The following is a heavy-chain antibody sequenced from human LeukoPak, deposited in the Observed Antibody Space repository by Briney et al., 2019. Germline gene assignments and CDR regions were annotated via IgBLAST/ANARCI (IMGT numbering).Heavy chain of an antibody. CDR2: ISGSGGST. CDR1: GFTFSSDA. J-gene: IGHJ4*02. Sequence: GGSLRLSCAASGFTFSSDAMSWVRQAPGKGLEWVSAISGSGGSTYYADSVKGRFAISRDNSKNTLYLQMNSLRAEDTAVYYCAKPVGYCSGGSCYSVDYWGQGTLVTVSS. CDR3: AKPVGYCSGGSCYSVDY. D-gene: IGHD2-15*01. V-gene: IGHV3-23*01.